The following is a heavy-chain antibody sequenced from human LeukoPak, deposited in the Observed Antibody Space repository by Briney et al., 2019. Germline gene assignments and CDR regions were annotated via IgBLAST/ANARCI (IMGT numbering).Heavy chain of an antibody. V-gene: IGHV4-59*01. Sequence: PSETLSLTCTVSGGSTSSYYWSWIRQPPGKGLEWIGYIYYSGSTNYNPSLKSRVTISVDTSKNQFSLKLSSVTAADTAVYYCARSDYYHMDVWGKGTTVTVSS. J-gene: IGHJ6*03. CDR3: ARSDYYHMDV. CDR1: GGSTSSYY. CDR2: IYYSGST.